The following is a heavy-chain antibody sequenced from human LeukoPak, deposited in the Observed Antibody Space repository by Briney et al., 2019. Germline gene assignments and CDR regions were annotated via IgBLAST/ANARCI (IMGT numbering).Heavy chain of an antibody. CDR1: GGSFSGYY. CDR3: ARHSTFFGVVIIKGRVRGPFDY. Sequence: SETLSLTYAVYGGSFSGYYWSWIRQPPGKGLEWIGEISHSGSTNYNPSLKSRVTISVDTSKNQFSLKLSSVTAADTAVYYCARHSTFFGVVIIKGRVRGPFDYWGQGTLVTVSS. J-gene: IGHJ4*02. CDR2: ISHSGST. D-gene: IGHD3-3*01. V-gene: IGHV4-34*01.